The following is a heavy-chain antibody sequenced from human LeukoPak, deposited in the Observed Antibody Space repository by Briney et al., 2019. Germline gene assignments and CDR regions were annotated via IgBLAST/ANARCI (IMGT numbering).Heavy chain of an antibody. CDR2: INPIFGTA. D-gene: IGHD1-26*01. Sequence: GAPVKVSCKASGGTFSRYAISWVRQAPGHGLEWMGGINPIFGTANYAQKFQGRVTITADESTSTAYMELSSLRSEDAAAYYCARDNGRCPDCPYGMDVWGQGTTVTVSS. CDR3: ARDNGRCPDCPYGMDV. V-gene: IGHV1-69*13. J-gene: IGHJ6*02. CDR1: GGTFSRYA.